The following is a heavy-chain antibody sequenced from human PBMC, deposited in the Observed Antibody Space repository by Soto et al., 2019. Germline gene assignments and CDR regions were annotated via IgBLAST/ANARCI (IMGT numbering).Heavy chain of an antibody. CDR3: ARDNPYGREYYGSGSDFPTYYYYGMDV. Sequence: QVQLQESGPGLVKPSGTMSLTCAVSGGSISSSNWWSWVRQPPGKGLDWMGEIFPSGITNCNPSHQSRGTISVDMSKNQFSRKLSSVTAADTAGYYCARDNPYGREYYGSGSDFPTYYYYGMDVWCQGTTVTVSS. J-gene: IGHJ6*02. D-gene: IGHD3-10*01. CDR1: GGSISSSNW. CDR2: IFPSGIT. V-gene: IGHV4-4*02.